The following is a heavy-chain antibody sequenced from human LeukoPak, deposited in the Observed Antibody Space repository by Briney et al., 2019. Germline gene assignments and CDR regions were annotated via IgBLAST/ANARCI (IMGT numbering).Heavy chain of an antibody. V-gene: IGHV1-69*04. CDR1: GGTFSSYA. Sequence: SVKVSCKASGGTFSSYAISWVRQAPGQGLEWMGRIIPILGIANYAQKFQGRVTITADKSTSTAYMELSSLRSEDTAVYYCASVDTAMINPPRNDAFDIWGQGTMVTVFS. CDR2: IIPILGIA. J-gene: IGHJ3*02. CDR3: ASVDTAMINPPRNDAFDI. D-gene: IGHD5-18*01.